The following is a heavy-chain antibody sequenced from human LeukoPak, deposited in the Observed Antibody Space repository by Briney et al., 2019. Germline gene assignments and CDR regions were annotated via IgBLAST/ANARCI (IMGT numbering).Heavy chain of an antibody. CDR3: AVGPLNDYGDYLHYFDY. Sequence: ASVKVSCKASGYTFTGYYMRWVRQAPGQGLEWMGWINPNSGGTNYAQKFQGRVTMTRDTSISTAYMELSRLRSDDTAVYYCAVGPLNDYGDYLHYFDYWGQGTLVTVSS. D-gene: IGHD4-17*01. CDR1: GYTFTGYY. CDR2: INPNSGGT. J-gene: IGHJ4*02. V-gene: IGHV1-2*02.